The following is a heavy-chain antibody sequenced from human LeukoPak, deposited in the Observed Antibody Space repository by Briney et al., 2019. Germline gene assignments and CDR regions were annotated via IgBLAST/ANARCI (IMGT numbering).Heavy chain of an antibody. D-gene: IGHD2-15*01. V-gene: IGHV4-34*01. CDR2: INHSGST. CDR1: GGSFSGYY. J-gene: IGHJ5*02. CDR3: ASRTATTYCSGGSCINLFDP. Sequence: SETLSLTCAVYGGSFSGYYWSWIRQPPGKGLEWIGEINHSGSTNYNPSLKSRVTISVDTSKNQFSLKLSSVTAADTAVYYCASRTATTYCSGGSCINLFDPWGQGTLVTVSS.